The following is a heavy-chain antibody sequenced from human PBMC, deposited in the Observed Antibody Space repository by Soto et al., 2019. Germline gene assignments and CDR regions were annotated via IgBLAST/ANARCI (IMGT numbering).Heavy chain of an antibody. CDR2: INAGNGNT. CDR3: ARAAVAGQFDY. CDR1: GYTFTSYA. D-gene: IGHD6-19*01. Sequence: ASVKVSCKASGYTFTSYAMHWVRQAPGQRLEWMGWINAGNGNTKYSQKFQGRVTITRDTSASTAYMELSSLRSEDTAGYYCARAAVAGQFDYWGQGTLVTVSS. J-gene: IGHJ4*02. V-gene: IGHV1-3*01.